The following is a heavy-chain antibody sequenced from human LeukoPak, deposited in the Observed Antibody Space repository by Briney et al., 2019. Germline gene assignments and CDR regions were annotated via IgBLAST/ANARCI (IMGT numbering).Heavy chain of an antibody. V-gene: IGHV3-66*01. J-gene: IGHJ6*02. CDR3: ARDRYYYGMDV. Sequence: PGGSLRLSCAASGFTVSSNYMSWVRQAPGKGLEWVSVIYSGGSTYYADSVKGRFTISRDNSKNTLYLQMNSLRAEDTAMYYCARDRYYYGMDVWGQGTTVTVSS. CDR1: GFTVSSNY. CDR2: IYSGGST.